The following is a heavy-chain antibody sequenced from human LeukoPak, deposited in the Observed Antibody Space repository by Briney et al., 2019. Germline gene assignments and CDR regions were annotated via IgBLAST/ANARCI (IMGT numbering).Heavy chain of an antibody. Sequence: GRSLRLSCAAPGFTFSSYAMHWVRQAPGKGLEWVAVISYDGSNKYYADSVEGRFTISRDNSKNTLYLQMNSLRAEDTAVYYCAKGKGSWTKTFDYWGQGTLVTVSS. J-gene: IGHJ4*02. CDR3: AKGKGSWTKTFDY. CDR2: ISYDGSNK. CDR1: GFTFSSYA. D-gene: IGHD6-13*01. V-gene: IGHV3-30-3*01.